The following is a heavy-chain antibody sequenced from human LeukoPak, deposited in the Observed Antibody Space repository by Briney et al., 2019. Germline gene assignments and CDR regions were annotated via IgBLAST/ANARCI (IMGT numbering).Heavy chain of an antibody. V-gene: IGHV3-30*01. Sequence: GGSLRLSCAASGFTFSTYAMHWVRQAPGKGLEWVAVISYDGSSKYYADSVKGRFTISRDNSKNTLYLQMNSLRAEDTAVYYCARARSSYGYGDAFDIWGQGTMITVSS. CDR1: GFTFSTYA. CDR3: ARARSSYGYGDAFDI. D-gene: IGHD5-18*01. J-gene: IGHJ3*02. CDR2: ISYDGSSK.